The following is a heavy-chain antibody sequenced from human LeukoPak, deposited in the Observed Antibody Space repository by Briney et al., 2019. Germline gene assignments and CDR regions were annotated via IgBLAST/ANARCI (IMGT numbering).Heavy chain of an antibody. J-gene: IGHJ4*02. CDR3: AKCLAEPGMCYFDY. CDR2: ISGRGANT. CDR1: GGTFSSYA. D-gene: IGHD6-13*01. V-gene: IGHV3-23*01. Sequence: ASVKVSCKASGGTFSSYAISWVRQAPGKGLEWVSAISGRGANTYYTDSVEGRFTISRDNSKNTLFLQLSSLRAEDTAVYYCAKCLAEPGMCYFDYWGQGALVTVSS.